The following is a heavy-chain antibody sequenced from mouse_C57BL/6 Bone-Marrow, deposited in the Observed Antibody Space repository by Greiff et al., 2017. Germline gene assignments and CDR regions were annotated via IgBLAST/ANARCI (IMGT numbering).Heavy chain of an antibody. CDR3: TRPFTTVVAREFAY. CDR1: GYTFTGYW. V-gene: IGHV1-9*01. Sequence: QVQLQQSGAELMKPGASVKLSCKATGYTFTGYWIEWVKQRPGHGLEWIGEILPGSGSTNYNEKLKGKATFTADTSSNPAYMQLSSLTPEDSAIYDCTRPFTTVVAREFAYWGQGTLVTVSA. J-gene: IGHJ3*01. CDR2: ILPGSGST. D-gene: IGHD1-1*01.